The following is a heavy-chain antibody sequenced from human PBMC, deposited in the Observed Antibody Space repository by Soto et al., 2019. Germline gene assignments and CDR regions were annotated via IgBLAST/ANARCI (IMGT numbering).Heavy chain of an antibody. CDR1: GGSISSSSYY. J-gene: IGHJ6*02. V-gene: IGHV4-39*01. D-gene: IGHD2-2*01. CDR3: ARQTPAAIPYYYYYGMDV. CDR2: IYYSGST. Sequence: SQTLSLPCTVSGGSISSSSYYWGWIRQPPGKGLEWIGSIYYSGSTYYNPSLKSRVTISVDTSKNQFSLKLSSVTAADTAVYYCARQTPAAIPYYYYYGMDVWGQGTTVTVSS.